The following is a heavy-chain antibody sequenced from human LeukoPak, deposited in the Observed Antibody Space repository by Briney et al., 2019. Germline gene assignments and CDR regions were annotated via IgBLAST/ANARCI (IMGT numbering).Heavy chain of an antibody. CDR2: IRGGGGVQ. CDR3: AKSSHNFGNDALDI. Sequence: PGGSLRLSCAASGFTFHDYAMHWVRQAPGKGLEYVSVIRGGGGVQYCAASVKGRFTISRDNSKNTLYLQMNSLRAEDTAVYYCAKSSHNFGNDALDIWGQGTMVTVSS. CDR1: GFTFHDYA. V-gene: IGHV3-23*01. D-gene: IGHD1-1*01. J-gene: IGHJ3*02.